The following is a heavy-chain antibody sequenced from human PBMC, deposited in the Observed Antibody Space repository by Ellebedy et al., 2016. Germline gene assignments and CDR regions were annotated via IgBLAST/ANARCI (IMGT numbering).Heavy chain of an antibody. Sequence: GESLKISXTASGLNFNTFFISWVRQAPGKGLERVSTISAGSDTTRLADSVKGRFTISRDNSKNTLYLQRNNLRVDDTALYYCRQGHYFDQWGQGALVTVSS. V-gene: IGHV3-23*01. J-gene: IGHJ4*02. CDR2: ISAGSDTT. CDR3: RQGHYFDQ. CDR1: GLNFNTFF.